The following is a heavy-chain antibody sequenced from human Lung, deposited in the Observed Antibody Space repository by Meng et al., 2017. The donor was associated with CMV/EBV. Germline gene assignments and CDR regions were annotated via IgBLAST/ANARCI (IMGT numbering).Heavy chain of an antibody. CDR1: ICHMSSSVYC. Sequence: AFAICHMSSSVYCWSWIRQHAEKGLEWIGYSYYDETTHYNPSLRSRVSISVDTSKNQFSLKLNSVTAADMAVYFCARQAPDNWFDPWGQGALVTVSS. V-gene: IGHV4-31*11. J-gene: IGHJ5*02. CDR3: ARQAPDNWFDP. CDR2: SYYDETT.